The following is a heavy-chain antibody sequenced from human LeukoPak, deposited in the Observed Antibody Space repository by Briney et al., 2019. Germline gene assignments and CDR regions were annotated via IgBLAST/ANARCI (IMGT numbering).Heavy chain of an antibody. CDR3: ARAGFWGFLEWSTELLFDY. CDR2: IYYSGST. V-gene: IGHV4-39*07. CDR1: GGSISSSSYY. D-gene: IGHD3-3*01. Sequence: PSETLSLTCTVSGGSISSSSYYWGWIRQPPGKGLEWIGSIYYSGSTYYNPSLKSRVTISVDTSKNQFSLKLSSVTAADTAVYYCARAGFWGFLEWSTELLFDYWGQGTLVTVSS. J-gene: IGHJ4*02.